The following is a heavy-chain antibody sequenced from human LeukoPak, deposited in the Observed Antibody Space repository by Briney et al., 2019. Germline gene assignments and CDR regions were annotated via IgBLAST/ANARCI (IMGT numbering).Heavy chain of an antibody. J-gene: IGHJ4*02. Sequence: PGGSLRLSCAASGFTFSSYAMSWVRQAPGKGLEWVSAISGSGGSTYYADSAKGRFTISRDNSKNTLYLQMNSLRAEDTAVYYCAKDLLPMVRSYHSYWGQGTLVTVSS. CDR1: GFTFSSYA. CDR3: AKDLLPMVRSYHSY. D-gene: IGHD3-16*02. CDR2: ISGSGGST. V-gene: IGHV3-23*01.